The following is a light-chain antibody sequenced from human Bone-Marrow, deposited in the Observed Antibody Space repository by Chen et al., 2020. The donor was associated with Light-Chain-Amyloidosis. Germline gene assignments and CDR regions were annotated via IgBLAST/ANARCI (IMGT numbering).Light chain of an antibody. CDR3: SSYRSGSYVL. J-gene: IGLJ2*01. CDR1: SSDVGGYNF. V-gene: IGLV2-14*01. CDR2: EVN. Sequence: QSALTQPASVSGSPGQSITIPCAGTSSDVGGYNFVSWYQQNAGKVPRLIIYEVNHRPSGVSSRFSASKSGNTASLTISGLQTEDEGDYYCSSYRSGSYVLFGGGTKLTVL.